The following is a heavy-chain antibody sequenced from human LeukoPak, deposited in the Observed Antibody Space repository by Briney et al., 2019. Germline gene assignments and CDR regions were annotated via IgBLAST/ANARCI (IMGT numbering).Heavy chain of an antibody. V-gene: IGHV3-30-3*01. CDR2: ISYDGSNK. CDR3: ARDLLQWSGNWDGMDV. Sequence: GGSRRLSCAASGFTFSSYAMHWVRQAPGKGLEWVAVISYDGSNKYYADSVKGRFTISRDNSKNTLYLQMNSLRAEDTAVYYCARDLLQWSGNWDGMDVWGQGTTVTVSS. D-gene: IGHD2-15*01. J-gene: IGHJ6*02. CDR1: GFTFSSYA.